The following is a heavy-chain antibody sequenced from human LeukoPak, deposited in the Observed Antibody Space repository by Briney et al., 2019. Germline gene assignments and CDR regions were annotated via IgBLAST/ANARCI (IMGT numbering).Heavy chain of an antibody. CDR1: GFTFSSYG. V-gene: IGHV3-30*02. D-gene: IGHD5-12*01. CDR2: IRHDGSNK. J-gene: IGHJ4*02. Sequence: GGSLRLSCAASGFTFSSYGMHWVRQAPGKGLEWVAFIRHDGSNKYYADSVKGRFTISRDNSKNTLYLQMNSLRAEDTAVYYCAKASGYSGYDFHDYWGQGTLVTVSS. CDR3: AKASGYSGYDFHDY.